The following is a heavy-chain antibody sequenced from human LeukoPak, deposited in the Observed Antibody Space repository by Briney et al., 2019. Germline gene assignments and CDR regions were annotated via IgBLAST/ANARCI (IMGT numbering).Heavy chain of an antibody. CDR2: INHSGST. CDR1: GGSLSGYY. CDR3: ARDAIGSGSYYNSGMDV. J-gene: IGHJ6*02. V-gene: IGHV4-34*01. Sequence: SETLSLTCTVYGGSLSGYYWSWIRQPPGKGLEWIGEINHSGSTNYNPSLRSRVSISVDTSKNQFSLKLSSVTAADTAVYYCARDAIGSGSYYNSGMDVWGQGTTVTVSS. D-gene: IGHD3-10*01.